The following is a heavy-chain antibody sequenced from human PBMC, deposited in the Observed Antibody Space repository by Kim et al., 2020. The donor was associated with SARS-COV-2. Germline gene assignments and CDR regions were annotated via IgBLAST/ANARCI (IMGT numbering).Heavy chain of an antibody. Sequence: YSPSFQGHVTISADKSISTAYLQWSSLKASDTAMYYCARQWLVDGAFDIWGQGTMVTVSS. D-gene: IGHD6-19*01. V-gene: IGHV5-10-1*01. J-gene: IGHJ3*02. CDR3: ARQWLVDGAFDI.